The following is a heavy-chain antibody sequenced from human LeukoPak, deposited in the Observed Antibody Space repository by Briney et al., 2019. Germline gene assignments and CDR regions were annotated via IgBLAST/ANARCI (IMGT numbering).Heavy chain of an antibody. V-gene: IGHV3-23*01. CDR2: ISETSSHT. J-gene: IGHJ4*02. Sequence: GGSLRLSCAASGFTFSSNAMTWVRQAPGQGLEWVSSISETSSHTFYADSVKGRFTISRDNSKNTLYLQMNSLRAEDTAVYYCAKKARGSTVTTPTPFDYWGQGTLVTVSS. CDR1: GFTFSSNA. D-gene: IGHD4-17*01. CDR3: AKKARGSTVTTPTPFDY.